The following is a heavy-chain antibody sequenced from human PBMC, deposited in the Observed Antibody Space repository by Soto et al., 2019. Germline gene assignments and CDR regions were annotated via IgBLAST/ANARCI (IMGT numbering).Heavy chain of an antibody. Sequence: PVGSLRLSCEASGFTFSRFSMNWVRQVPGKGLEWVASISSGSSDTWYADSVKGRFIISRDNAQNSLFLQMNTLRPEDTAMYYCARVAYWGPGTQVTGSS. V-gene: IGHV3-21*01. CDR1: GFTFSRFS. CDR3: ARVAY. CDR2: ISSGSSDT. J-gene: IGHJ4*02.